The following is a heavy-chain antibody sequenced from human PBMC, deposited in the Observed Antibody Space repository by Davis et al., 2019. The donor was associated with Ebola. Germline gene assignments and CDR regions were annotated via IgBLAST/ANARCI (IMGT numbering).Heavy chain of an antibody. Sequence: GESLKISCTASGFSFSDYAMNWIRQAPGLGLEWVSSISSSGTYIHYADSVRGRFTVSRDNAKKLLYLQMNSLRAEDTAVYYCARRWGSDYWGQGTLVTVSS. CDR3: ARRWGSDY. CDR1: GFSFSDYA. V-gene: IGHV3-21*01. CDR2: ISSSGTYI. D-gene: IGHD7-27*01. J-gene: IGHJ4*02.